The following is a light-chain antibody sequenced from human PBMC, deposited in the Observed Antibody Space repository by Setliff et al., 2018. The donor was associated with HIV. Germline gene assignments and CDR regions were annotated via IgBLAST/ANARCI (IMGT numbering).Light chain of an antibody. J-gene: IGLJ1*01. CDR3: TSYAGNSIYL. CDR1: SSDVGRYNY. V-gene: IGLV2-8*01. Sequence: SALTQPPSASGSPGQSVTISCTGTSSDVGRYNYVSWYQQHPGKAPKLIIYEATKRPSGVPDRFSGSKSGNTASLTVSGLQVDDEADYYCTSYAGNSIYLFGTGTKVTV. CDR2: EAT.